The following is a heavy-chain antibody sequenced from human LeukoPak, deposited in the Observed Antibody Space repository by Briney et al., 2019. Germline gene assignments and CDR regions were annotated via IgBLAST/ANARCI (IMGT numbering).Heavy chain of an antibody. CDR3: AKSKQAPLKSLDY. CDR2: IRYDGSNK. Sequence: GRSLRLSCAASGFTFSSYGMHWVRQAPGKGLEWVAFIRYDGSNKYYADSVKGRFTISRDNSKNTLYLQMNSLRAEDTAVYYCAKSKQAPLKSLDYWGQGTLVTVSS. CDR1: GFTFSSYG. V-gene: IGHV3-30*02. D-gene: IGHD6-13*01. J-gene: IGHJ4*02.